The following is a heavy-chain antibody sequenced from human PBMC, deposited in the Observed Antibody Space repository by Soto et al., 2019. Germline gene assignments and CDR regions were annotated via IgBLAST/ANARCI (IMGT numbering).Heavy chain of an antibody. CDR3: ARVVLLERPNYYGMDV. CDR1: GGSHSRSNR. D-gene: IGHD1-1*01. J-gene: IGHJ6*01. V-gene: IGHV4-4*02. CDR2: IFNSGNT. Sequence: ASETLSLTCAVSGGSHSRSNRVSWVRQPPRKGLEWIGEIFNSGNTDDNPSLKSRVIISVDKSKNQFSLRLSSVTAADTAVYYCARVVLLERPNYYGMDVWGQGTTVTVSS.